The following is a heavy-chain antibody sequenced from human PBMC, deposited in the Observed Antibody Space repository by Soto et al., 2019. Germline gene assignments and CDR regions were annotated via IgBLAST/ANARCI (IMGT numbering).Heavy chain of an antibody. D-gene: IGHD3-16*01. CDR3: ARDNTIGGRYFDY. V-gene: IGHV3-33*08. CDR2: IWYDGSNK. J-gene: IGHJ4*02. CDR1: GFSFSSDS. Sequence: PGESLKISCAASGFSFSSDSMNWVRQAPGKGLEWVAVIWYDGSNKYYADSVKGRFTISRDNSKNTLYLQMNSLRAEDTAVYYCARDNTIGGRYFDYWGQGTLVTVSS.